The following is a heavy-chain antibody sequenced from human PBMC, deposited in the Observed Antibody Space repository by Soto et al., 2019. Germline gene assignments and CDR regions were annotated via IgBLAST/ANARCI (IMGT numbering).Heavy chain of an antibody. V-gene: IGHV3-53*01. CDR2: IYSGGST. D-gene: IGHD6-19*01. CDR3: AVAANAKTIFDY. J-gene: IGHJ4*02. CDR1: GFTVSSNY. Sequence: PGGSLRPSCAASGFTVSSNYMSWVRQAPGKGLEWVSVIYSGGSTYYADSVKGRFTISRDNSKNTLYLQMNSLRAEDTAVYYCAVAANAKTIFDYWGQGTLVTVSS.